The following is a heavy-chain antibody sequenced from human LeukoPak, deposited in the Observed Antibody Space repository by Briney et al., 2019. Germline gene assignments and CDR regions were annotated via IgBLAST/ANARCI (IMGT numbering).Heavy chain of an antibody. D-gene: IGHD1-26*01. J-gene: IGHJ3*02. CDR1: GDSISSSGYF. V-gene: IGHV4-61*09. Sequence: SETLSLTCTVSGDSISSSGYFWTWIRQPAGKELEWIGHIYTSGNTNYNPSLKSRVTISVDTSKNQFSLKLSSVTAAETAVYYCARGNSLGGLALDIWGQGTMVTVS. CDR3: ARGNSLGGLALDI. CDR2: IYTSGNT.